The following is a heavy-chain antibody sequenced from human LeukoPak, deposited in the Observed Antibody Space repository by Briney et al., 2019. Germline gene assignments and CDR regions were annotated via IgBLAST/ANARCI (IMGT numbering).Heavy chain of an antibody. V-gene: IGHV1-8*01. Sequence: ASVKVSCKASGYTFTSYDINWVRQATGQGLEWMGWMNPNSGNTGCAQKFQGRVTMTRNTSISTANMELSRLRSEDTAVYYCVRTAGIFWSGAYYFDYWGQGTLVTVSS. J-gene: IGHJ4*02. CDR3: VRTAGIFWSGAYYFDY. CDR1: GYTFTSYD. CDR2: MNPNSGNT. D-gene: IGHD3-3*01.